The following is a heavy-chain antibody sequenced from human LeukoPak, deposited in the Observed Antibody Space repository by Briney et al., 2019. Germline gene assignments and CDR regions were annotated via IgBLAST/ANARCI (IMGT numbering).Heavy chain of an antibody. CDR2: INPNSGGT. Sequence: ASVKVSCKASGYTFTDYYMHWVRQAPGQGLEWMGWINPNSGGTNYAQRFQGRVTITRNTSISTAYMELSSLRSEDTAVYYCAIGAVGFDYWGQGTLVTVSS. J-gene: IGHJ4*02. V-gene: IGHV1-2*02. CDR3: AIGAVGFDY. CDR1: GYTFTDYY. D-gene: IGHD6-19*01.